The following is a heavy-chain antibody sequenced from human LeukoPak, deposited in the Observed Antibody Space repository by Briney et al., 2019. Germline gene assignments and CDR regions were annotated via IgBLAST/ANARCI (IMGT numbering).Heavy chain of an antibody. CDR1: GFTVSSNY. D-gene: IGHD2-15*01. Sequence: GGSLRLSCAVSGFTVSSNYMSWVRQAPGKGLEWVLIIYSGGSTYYADSVKGRFTISRDNSKNILYLQMNSLRAEDTALYYCARVGYTDTWYSSPPFDYWGQGTLVTVSS. CDR2: IYSGGST. CDR3: ARVGYTDTWYSSPPFDY. J-gene: IGHJ4*02. V-gene: IGHV3-66*01.